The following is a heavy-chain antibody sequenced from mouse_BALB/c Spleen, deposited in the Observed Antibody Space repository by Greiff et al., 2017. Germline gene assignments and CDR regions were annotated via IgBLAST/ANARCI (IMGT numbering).Heavy chain of an antibody. Sequence: QVHVKQSGAELAKPGASVKMSCKASGYTFTSYWMHWVKQRPGQGLEWIGYINPSTGYTEYNQKFKDKATLTADKSSSTAYMQLSSLTSEDSAVYYCARGGVPYAMDYWGQGTSVTVSS. J-gene: IGHJ4*01. CDR3: ARGGVPYAMDY. CDR2: INPSTGYT. CDR1: GYTFTSYW. V-gene: IGHV1-7*01.